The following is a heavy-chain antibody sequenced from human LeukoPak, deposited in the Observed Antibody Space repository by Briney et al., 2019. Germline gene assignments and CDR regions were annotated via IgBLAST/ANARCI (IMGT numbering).Heavy chain of an antibody. Sequence: GESLKISCQVSGYIFTHYWIGWVRLMPGKGLESMGIIYPADSHTTYSPPFQGQFSLSADKSISTVYLQWSSLKPSDTAIYYCARQSRDGSKTRGYYFDYWGQGTLVTVSS. CDR2: IYPADSHT. CDR1: GYIFTHYW. CDR3: ARQSRDGSKTRGYYFDY. J-gene: IGHJ4*02. D-gene: IGHD3-10*01. V-gene: IGHV5-51*01.